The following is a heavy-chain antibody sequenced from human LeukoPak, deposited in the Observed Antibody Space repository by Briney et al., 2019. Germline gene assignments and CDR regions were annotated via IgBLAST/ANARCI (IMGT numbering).Heavy chain of an antibody. CDR2: IYYSGSA. CDR1: GGSISSGGYY. V-gene: IGHV4-31*03. Sequence: SETLSLTCTVSGGSISSGGYYWSWIRQHPGKGLEWIGYIYYSGSAYYNPSLKSRVTISVDTSEDQFSLKLSSVTAADTAVYYCARVDYGSATKEDYWGQGTLVTVSS. J-gene: IGHJ4*02. CDR3: ARVDYGSATKEDY. D-gene: IGHD3-10*01.